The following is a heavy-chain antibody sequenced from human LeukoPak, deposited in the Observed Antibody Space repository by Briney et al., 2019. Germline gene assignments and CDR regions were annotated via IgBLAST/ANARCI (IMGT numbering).Heavy chain of an antibody. CDR2: IHHTGKN. CDR3: ARAYGSGSYVFIDY. D-gene: IGHD3-10*01. V-gene: IGHV4-59*12. J-gene: IGHJ4*02. CDR1: GVSITSYY. Sequence: SETLSLTCAVSGVSITSYYWNWIRQPSGKGLEWIGYIHHTGKNRYNPSLQSRVTMSVDTSKSEFSLKLSSVTAADTAVYYCARAYGSGSYVFIDYWGQGTLVTVSS.